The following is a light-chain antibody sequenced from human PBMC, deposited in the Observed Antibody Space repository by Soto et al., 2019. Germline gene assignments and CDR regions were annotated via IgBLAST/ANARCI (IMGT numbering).Light chain of an antibody. CDR1: QTISNF. J-gene: IGKJ1*01. CDR2: AAS. CDR3: QKYESAPRT. V-gene: IGKV1-27*01. Sequence: SASVGDRITITCRASQTISNFLAWYQHKPGKVPKLLIYAASTLQSGVPSRFSGSGSGTDFTLIISSLQPEDVATYYCQKYESAPRTFGQGS.